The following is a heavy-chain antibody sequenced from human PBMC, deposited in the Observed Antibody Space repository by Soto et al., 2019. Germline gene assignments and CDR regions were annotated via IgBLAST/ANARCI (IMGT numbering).Heavy chain of an antibody. Sequence: ASVKVSCKASGYTFTGYYMHWVRQAPEQGLEWMGWINPNSGGTNYAQKFQGWVTMTRDTSISTAYMGLSRLRSDDTAVYYCARDRYGSGYPSYYYYGMDVWGQGTTVTVSS. J-gene: IGHJ6*02. V-gene: IGHV1-2*04. CDR1: GYTFTGYY. CDR3: ARDRYGSGYPSYYYYGMDV. D-gene: IGHD3-10*01. CDR2: INPNSGGT.